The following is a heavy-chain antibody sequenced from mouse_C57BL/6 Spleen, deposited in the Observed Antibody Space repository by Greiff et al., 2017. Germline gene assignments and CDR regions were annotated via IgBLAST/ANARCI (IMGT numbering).Heavy chain of an antibody. CDR1: GYTFTDYN. J-gene: IGHJ2*01. CDR2: INPNNGGT. V-gene: IGHV1-18*01. D-gene: IGHD3-2*02. CDR3: ARTAQATGGGYYFDY. Sequence: VQLQQSGPELVKPGASVKIPCKASGYTFTDYNMDWVKQSHGKSLEWIGDINPNNGGTIYNQKFKGKATLTVDKSSSTAYMELRSLTSEDTAVYYCARTAQATGGGYYFDYWGQGTTLTVSS.